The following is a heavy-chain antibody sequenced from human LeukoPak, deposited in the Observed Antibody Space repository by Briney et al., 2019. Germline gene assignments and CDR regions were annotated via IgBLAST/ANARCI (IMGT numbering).Heavy chain of an antibody. CDR2: IWYDGSNK. Sequence: GGSLRLSCAASGFTFSRNGMHWVRQAPGKGLEWVGVIWYDGSNKYYADSVRGRFTISRDNSKSTMYPQMNSLRVEDTAVYYCAKGIAAGAMGYMDVWGKGTTVTVSS. J-gene: IGHJ6*03. CDR1: GFTFSRNG. CDR3: AKGIAAGAMGYMDV. V-gene: IGHV3-33*06. D-gene: IGHD6-25*01.